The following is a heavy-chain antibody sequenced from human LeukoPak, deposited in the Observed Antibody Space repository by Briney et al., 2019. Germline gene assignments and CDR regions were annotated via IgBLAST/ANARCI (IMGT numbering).Heavy chain of an antibody. V-gene: IGHV4-39*01. D-gene: IGHD4-23*01. CDR1: GGSISSWTYY. CDR2: IYYGGTN. Sequence: SXTLSLTCTVSGGSISSWTYYWGWIRQPPGKGLEWIGTIYYGGTNYYNPSLKSRFTISVDTSKNQFSLNLNSVTAADTAVYYCAYGSNSAADHWGQGTLVTVSS. CDR3: AYGSNSAADH. J-gene: IGHJ4*02.